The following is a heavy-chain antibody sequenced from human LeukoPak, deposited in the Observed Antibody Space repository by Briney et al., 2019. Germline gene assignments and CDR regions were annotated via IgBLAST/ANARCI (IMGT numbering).Heavy chain of an antibody. CDR2: INHSGST. CDR3: ARAPSNKAPFAFDI. V-gene: IGHV4-34*01. Sequence: SETLSLTCAVYGGSFSGYYWSWIRQPPGKGLEWIGEINHSGSTNYNPSLKSRVTISVDTSKNQFSLKLSSVTAADTAVYYCARAPSNKAPFAFDIWGQGTMVTVSS. J-gene: IGHJ3*02. CDR1: GGSFSGYY.